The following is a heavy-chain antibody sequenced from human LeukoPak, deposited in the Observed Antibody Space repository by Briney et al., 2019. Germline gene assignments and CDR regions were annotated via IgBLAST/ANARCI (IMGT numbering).Heavy chain of an antibody. Sequence: PSETLSLTCTVSGGSFSSSDYYWGWIRQPPGKGLEGIGSIYYSGTTYYHPSLKSRATISVDTSKKQFSLTLRSVTAADTAVYYCARHEWGITNAFDIWGQGTMVTVSS. CDR1: GGSFSSSDYY. CDR2: IYYSGTT. V-gene: IGHV4-39*01. D-gene: IGHD1-14*01. CDR3: ARHEWGITNAFDI. J-gene: IGHJ3*02.